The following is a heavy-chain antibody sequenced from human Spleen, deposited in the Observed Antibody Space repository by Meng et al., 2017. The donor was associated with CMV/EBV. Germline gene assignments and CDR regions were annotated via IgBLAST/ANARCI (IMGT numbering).Heavy chain of an antibody. D-gene: IGHD2-21*01. CDR1: GGSVSSYY. J-gene: IGHJ4*02. Sequence: QGAVQGAGPGLVKPSGTLSLTGTVFGGSVSSYYWSWIRQPPGKGLEWIGYIYNSGSTYYNPSLKSRVTISVDTSKNQFSLKLRFVTAADTAVYYCAREGRSHQVGVSVYWGQGNLVTVSS. CDR2: IYNSGST. CDR3: AREGRSHQVGVSVY. V-gene: IGHV4-30-4*01.